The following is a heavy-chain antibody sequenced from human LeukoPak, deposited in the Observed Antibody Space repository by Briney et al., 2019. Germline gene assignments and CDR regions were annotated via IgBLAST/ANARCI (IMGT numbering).Heavy chain of an antibody. CDR2: IDTDGTIT. D-gene: IGHD1-20*01. CDR1: GYIFSSYW. V-gene: IGHV3-74*01. Sequence: PGGSLRLSCSASGYIFSSYWMHWVRQAPGEGLVWVSSIDTDGTITSYADSVKGRFTISRDNAKNTLYLQMNSLRTEDTGVYYCTKDLTGKYDYWGQGTLVTVSS. CDR3: TKDLTGKYDY. J-gene: IGHJ4*02.